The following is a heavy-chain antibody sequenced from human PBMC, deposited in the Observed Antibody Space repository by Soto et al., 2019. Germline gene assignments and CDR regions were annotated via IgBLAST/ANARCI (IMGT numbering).Heavy chain of an antibody. CDR2: ISAYNGNT. Sequence: GASVKVSCKASGYTFTSYGISWVRQAPGQGLEWMGWISAYNGNTNYAQKLQGRVTMTTDTSTSTAYMELRSLRSDDTAVYYCATREYDYIWGSYRYTTPGDDAFDIWGQGTMVTVSS. D-gene: IGHD3-16*02. CDR3: ATREYDYIWGSYRYTTPGDDAFDI. CDR1: GYTFTSYG. V-gene: IGHV1-18*01. J-gene: IGHJ3*02.